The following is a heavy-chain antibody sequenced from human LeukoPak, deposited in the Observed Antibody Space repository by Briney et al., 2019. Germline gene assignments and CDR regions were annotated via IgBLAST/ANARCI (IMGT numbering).Heavy chain of an antibody. D-gene: IGHD3-22*01. J-gene: IGHJ4*02. CDR1: GFTFSSYG. CDR2: IWYDGSNK. Sequence: GRSLRLSCAASGFTFSSYGMHWVRQAPGKGLEWVAVIWYDGSNKYYADSVKGRFTISRDNSKNTLYLQMNSLRAEDTAVYYCAKDLDYYDRGYYFDYWGQRTLVTVSS. V-gene: IGHV3-33*06. CDR3: AKDLDYYDRGYYFDY.